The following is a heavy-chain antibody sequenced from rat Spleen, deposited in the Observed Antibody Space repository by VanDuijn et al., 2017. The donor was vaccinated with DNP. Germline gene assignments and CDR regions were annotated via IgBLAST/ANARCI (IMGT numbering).Heavy chain of an antibody. J-gene: IGHJ2*01. CDR3: VRDPYYGYFDY. CDR1: GFTFSDYN. CDR2: IIYDGNRT. D-gene: IGHD1-6*01. V-gene: IGHV5S10*01. Sequence: EVQLVESGGDLVQPGRSLKLSCAASGFTFSDYNMAWVRQAPKKGLEWVATIIYDGNRTSYRDSVRGRFTVSRDSAENILYLQMNSLRSEDTATYYCVRDPYYGYFDYWGQGVMVTVSS.